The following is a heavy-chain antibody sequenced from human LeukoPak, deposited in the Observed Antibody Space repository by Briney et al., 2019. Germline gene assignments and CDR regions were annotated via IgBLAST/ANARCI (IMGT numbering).Heavy chain of an antibody. CDR1: GGSISHYY. CDR2: IYYSGST. J-gene: IGHJ4*02. V-gene: IGHV4-59*01. CDR3: ARVAEDCSSTSCYAGVDY. D-gene: IGHD2-2*01. Sequence: SEALSLTCTISGGSISHYYWSWIRQPPGKGLEWIGYIYYSGSTNYNPSLKSRVTISVDTSKNHFSLKLSSVTAADTAVYYCARVAEDCSSTSCYAGVDYWGQGTLVSVSS.